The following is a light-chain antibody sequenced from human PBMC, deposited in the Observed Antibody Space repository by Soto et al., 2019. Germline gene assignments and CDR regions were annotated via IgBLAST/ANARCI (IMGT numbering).Light chain of an antibody. CDR2: GAS. CDR1: KSVSSSY. J-gene: IGKJ1*01. CDR3: QQYDSSPWT. V-gene: IGKV3-20*01. Sequence: EIVLTQSPGTLSLSPGDRATLSCRASKSVSSSYLAWYKQKPGQTPRLLIYGASSRATGIPDRFSGSGSGTDFTLTISRLEPEDFAVYYCQQYDSSPWTFGQGTKVEIK.